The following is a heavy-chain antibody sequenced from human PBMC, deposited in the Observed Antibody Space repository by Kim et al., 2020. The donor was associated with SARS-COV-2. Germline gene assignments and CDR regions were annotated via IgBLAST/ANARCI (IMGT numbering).Heavy chain of an antibody. Sequence: SETLSLTCAVYGGSFSGYYWSWIRQPPGKGLEWIGEINHSGSTNYNPSLKSRVTISVDTSKNQFSLKLSSVTAADTAVYYCARYLGAKTRKPFDYWGQGTLVTVSS. D-gene: IGHD1-26*01. V-gene: IGHV4-34*01. CDR2: INHSGST. CDR1: GGSFSGYY. CDR3: ARYLGAKTRKPFDY. J-gene: IGHJ4*02.